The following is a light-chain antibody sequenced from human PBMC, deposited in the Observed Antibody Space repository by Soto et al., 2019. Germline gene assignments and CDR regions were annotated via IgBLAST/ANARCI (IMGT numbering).Light chain of an antibody. CDR2: GAS. CDR3: QQYSSSPQT. CDR1: QSVRSSH. Sequence: EVVLTHSPGTLSFSLGERATLSCSASQSVRSSHLAWYQQKPGQAPRLLIYGASSRATGIPDRFSGSGSGTDFTLTISRLEPEDFAVYHCQQYSSSPQTFGQGTKVDIK. V-gene: IGKV3-20*01. J-gene: IGKJ1*01.